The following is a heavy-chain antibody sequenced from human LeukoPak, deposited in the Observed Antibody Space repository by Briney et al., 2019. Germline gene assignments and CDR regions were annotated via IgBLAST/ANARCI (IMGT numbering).Heavy chain of an antibody. V-gene: IGHV4-31*03. CDR1: GGSISSGGYY. Sequence: SETLSLTCTVSGGSISSGGYYWSWIRQHPGKGLEWIGYIYYSGSTYYNPSLKGRVTISVDTSKNRFSLKLSSVTAADTAVYYCARAQRYYDSSGYYFLYWGQGTLVTVSS. CDR3: ARAQRYYDSSGYYFLY. D-gene: IGHD3-22*01. J-gene: IGHJ4*02. CDR2: IYYSGST.